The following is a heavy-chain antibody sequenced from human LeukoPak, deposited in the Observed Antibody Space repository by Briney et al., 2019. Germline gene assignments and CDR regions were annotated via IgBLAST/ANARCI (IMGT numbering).Heavy chain of an antibody. CDR3: TTDPTTVTYFDY. V-gene: IGHV3-15*01. J-gene: IGHJ4*02. Sequence: GGSLRLSCAASGFTFSNAWMSWVRQAPGKGLEWVGRIKSKADGGTTDYAAPVKGRFTISRDDSKNTLYLQMNSLKTEDTAAYYCTTDPTTVTYFDYWGQGTLVTVSS. CDR2: IKSKADGGTT. CDR1: GFTFSNAW. D-gene: IGHD4-17*01.